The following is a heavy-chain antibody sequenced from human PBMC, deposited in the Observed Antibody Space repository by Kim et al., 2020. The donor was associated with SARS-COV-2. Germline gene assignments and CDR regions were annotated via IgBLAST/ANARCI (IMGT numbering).Heavy chain of an antibody. CDR2: K. J-gene: IGHJ6*02. Sequence: KYYAHSVKGRVTISRDNSKNRLYVQMNSLRAEVTAVYYCARDLSGYYGMDVWGQGTTVTVSS. CDR3: ARDLSGYYGMDV. D-gene: IGHD3-10*01. V-gene: IGHV3-33*01.